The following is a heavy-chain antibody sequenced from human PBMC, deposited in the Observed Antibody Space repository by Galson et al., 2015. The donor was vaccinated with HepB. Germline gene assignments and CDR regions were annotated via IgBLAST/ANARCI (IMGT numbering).Heavy chain of an antibody. Sequence: SLRLSCAASGFTFGDYAMSWFRQAPGKGLEWVGFIRSKAYGGTTEYAASVKGRFTISRDDSKSIAYLQMDSLKTEDTAVYYCTRDGLGFGADGDAFDIWGQGTMVTVSS. D-gene: IGHD3-10*01. J-gene: IGHJ3*02. CDR1: GFTFGDYA. CDR3: TRDGLGFGADGDAFDI. CDR2: IRSKAYGGTT. V-gene: IGHV3-49*03.